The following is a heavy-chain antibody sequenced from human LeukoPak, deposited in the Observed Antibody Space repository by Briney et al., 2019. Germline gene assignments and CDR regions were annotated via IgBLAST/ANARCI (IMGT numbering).Heavy chain of an antibody. CDR2: ISSSGSTI. J-gene: IGHJ4*02. CDR1: GFTFSSYE. CDR3: ARVAGLKVGARLDY. D-gene: IGHD1-26*01. V-gene: IGHV3-48*03. Sequence: QPGGSLRLSCAASGFTFSSYEMNWVRQAPGKGLEWVSYISSSGSTIYYADSVKGRFTISRDNAKNSLYLQMNSLRAEDTAVYYCARVAGLKVGARLDYWGQGTLVTVSS.